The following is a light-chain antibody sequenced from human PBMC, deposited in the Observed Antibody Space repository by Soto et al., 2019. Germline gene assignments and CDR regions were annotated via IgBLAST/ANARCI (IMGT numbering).Light chain of an antibody. CDR3: AAWDDSLNGYV. CDR2: NNN. Sequence: QSVLGQPPAASGTPGQRVAIACSASRSNIGTNNVNWYQQLPRTAPTVLIYNNNQRPSGVPDRFSGSKSGTSASLAISGLQSDIEADYYCAAWDDSLNGYVFGIGTKVTVL. V-gene: IGLV1-44*01. J-gene: IGLJ1*01. CDR1: RSNIGTNN.